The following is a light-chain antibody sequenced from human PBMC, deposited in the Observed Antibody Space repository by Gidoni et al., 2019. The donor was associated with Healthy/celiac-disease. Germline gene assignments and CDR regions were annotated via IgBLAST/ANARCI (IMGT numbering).Light chain of an antibody. V-gene: IGKV3-11*01. J-gene: IGKJ2*01. CDR2: DAS. CDR3: QHQDT. Sequence: DIVLTQSPATLSLSPGERATLSCRASQSVSSYLAWYQQKPGQAPRLLIYDASNRATGIPARFSGSGSGTDFTLTISSLEPEDFAVYYCQHQDTFGQGTKLEIK. CDR1: QSVSSY.